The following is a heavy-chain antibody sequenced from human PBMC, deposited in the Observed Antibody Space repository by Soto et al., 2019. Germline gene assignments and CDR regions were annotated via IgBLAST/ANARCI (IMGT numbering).Heavy chain of an antibody. J-gene: IGHJ4*02. Sequence: GGSLRLSCAASGFTFSSYAMSWVRQAPGKGLEWVSAISGSGGSTYYADSVKGRFTISRDNSKNTPYLQMNSLRAEDTAVYYCAKDYGSSPYYFDYWGQGTLVTVSS. CDR3: AKDYGSSPYYFDY. V-gene: IGHV3-23*01. CDR2: ISGSGGST. CDR1: GFTFSSYA. D-gene: IGHD6-6*01.